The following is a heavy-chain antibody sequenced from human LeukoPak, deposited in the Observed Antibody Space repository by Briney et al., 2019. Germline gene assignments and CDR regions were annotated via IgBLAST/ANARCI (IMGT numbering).Heavy chain of an antibody. J-gene: IGHJ2*01. CDR2: IYYSGST. D-gene: IGHD2-2*01. V-gene: IGHV4-61*01. CDR1: GGSVSSGSYY. Sequence: SETLSLTCTVSGGSVSSGSYYWSWIRQPPGKGLEWIGYIYYSGSTNYNPSLKSRVTISVDTSKNQFSPKLSSVTAADTAVYYCARGDCSSTSCYVWYFDLWGRGTLVTVSS. CDR3: ARGDCSSTSCYVWYFDL.